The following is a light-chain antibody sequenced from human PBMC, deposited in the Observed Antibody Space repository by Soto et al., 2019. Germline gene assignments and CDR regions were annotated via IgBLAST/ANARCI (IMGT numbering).Light chain of an antibody. CDR3: QQYGSSPPMYT. J-gene: IGKJ2*01. Sequence: EIVLTQSPGTLSLPPGERATLSCRVSQSVSSSYLAWYQQKPGQAPRLLIYGASSRATGIPDRFSGSGSGTDFTLTISRLEPEDFAVYYCQQYGSSPPMYTFGQGTKLEIK. CDR2: GAS. V-gene: IGKV3-20*01. CDR1: QSVSSSY.